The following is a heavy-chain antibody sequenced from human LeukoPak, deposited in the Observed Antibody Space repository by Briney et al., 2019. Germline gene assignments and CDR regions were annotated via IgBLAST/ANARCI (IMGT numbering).Heavy chain of an antibody. CDR1: GFTFSNYG. D-gene: IGHD2-8*01. CDR2: ITDNGGST. CDR3: AKDRCSNGVGCYYYYMDV. Sequence: PGGSLRLSCAASGFTFSNYGMNWVRQAPGKRLQWVSGITDNGGSTYYEDSVKGRFSIYRDSSKNTLYLQMNSLRAEDTAVYYCAKDRCSNGVGCYYYYMDVWGKGTTVTISS. V-gene: IGHV3-23*01. J-gene: IGHJ6*03.